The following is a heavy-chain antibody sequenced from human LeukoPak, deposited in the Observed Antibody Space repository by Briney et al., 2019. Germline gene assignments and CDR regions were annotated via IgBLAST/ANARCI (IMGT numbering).Heavy chain of an antibody. J-gene: IGHJ3*02. CDR3: ANYVLQYSGSYFAFDI. CDR1: GFTFSSYA. V-gene: IGHV3-23*01. Sequence: GGSLRLSCAASGFTFSSYAMSWVRQAPGKGLEWVSAISGSGGSTYYADSVKGRFTISRDNSKNTLYLQMNSLRAEDTAVYYCANYVLQYSGSYFAFDIWGQGTMVTVSS. D-gene: IGHD1-26*01. CDR2: ISGSGGST.